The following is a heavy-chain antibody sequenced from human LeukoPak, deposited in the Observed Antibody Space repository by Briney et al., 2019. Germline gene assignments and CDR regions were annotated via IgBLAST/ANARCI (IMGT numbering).Heavy chain of an antibody. D-gene: IGHD2-2*01. V-gene: IGHV3-23*01. CDR1: GFTFSSYA. Sequence: GGSLRLSCAASGFTFSSYAMSWVRQAPGMGLEWVSAISGSAGSTYYADSVKGRFTISRDNSKNTLYLQMNSLRAEDPAVYYCAKGGSTSTYYYYGMDVWGQGTTVTVSS. CDR3: AKGGSTSTYYYYGMDV. CDR2: ISGSAGST. J-gene: IGHJ6*02.